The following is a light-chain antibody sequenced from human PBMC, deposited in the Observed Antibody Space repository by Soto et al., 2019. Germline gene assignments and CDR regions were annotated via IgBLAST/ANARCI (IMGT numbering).Light chain of an antibody. Sequence: EIVLTQSPGTLSLSPGERATLSCRASQSVSSNYLAWYQQKPGQAPRLLIYGASSRATGIPDRFSGSGSGTDVTLTISRLAPEDFAVYYCQQYGSSFTFGPGTKVDIK. CDR2: GAS. V-gene: IGKV3-20*01. CDR3: QQYGSSFT. J-gene: IGKJ3*01. CDR1: QSVSSNY.